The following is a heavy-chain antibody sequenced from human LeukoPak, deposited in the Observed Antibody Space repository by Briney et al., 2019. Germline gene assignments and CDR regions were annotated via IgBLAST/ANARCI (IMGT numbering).Heavy chain of an antibody. CDR1: GFTFSSYA. D-gene: IGHD1-26*01. V-gene: IGHV3-30-3*01. Sequence: GGSLRLSCAASGFTFSSYAMHWVRQAPGRGLEWVAVISYDGSNKYYADSVKGRFTISRDNSKNTLYLQMNSLRAEDTAVYYCARVRSVWELPRGVVDYWGQGTLVTVSS. J-gene: IGHJ4*02. CDR3: ARVRSVWELPRGVVDY. CDR2: ISYDGSNK.